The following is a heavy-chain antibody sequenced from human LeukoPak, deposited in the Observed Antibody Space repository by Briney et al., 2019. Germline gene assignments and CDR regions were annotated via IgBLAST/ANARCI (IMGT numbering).Heavy chain of an antibody. CDR1: GGSISSSTYY. CDR2: VSYSGTT. V-gene: IGHV4-39*02. CDR3: ARETPAVRNNCFDP. Sequence: SETLSLTYTVSGGSISSSTYYWGWVRQPPGKGLEWIGSVSYSGTTYYNTSLRSRVTISIDTSRNQFSLEVTSVTAADTAVYYCARETPAVRNNCFDPWGQGTLVTVSS. J-gene: IGHJ5*02. D-gene: IGHD2-2*01.